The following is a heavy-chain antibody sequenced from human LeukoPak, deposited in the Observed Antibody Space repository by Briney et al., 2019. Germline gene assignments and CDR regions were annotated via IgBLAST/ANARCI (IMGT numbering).Heavy chain of an antibody. D-gene: IGHD4-17*01. CDR3: ARDYGDYDRYYYYGMDV. CDR1: GYTFTSYD. CDR2: MNPNSGNT. V-gene: IGHV1-8*01. Sequence: GSVKVSCKASGYTFTSYDINWVRQATGQGREWMGWMNPNSGNTGYAQKFQGRVTMTRNTSISTAYMELSSLRSEDTAVYYCARDYGDYDRYYYYGMDVWGQGTTVTVSS. J-gene: IGHJ6*02.